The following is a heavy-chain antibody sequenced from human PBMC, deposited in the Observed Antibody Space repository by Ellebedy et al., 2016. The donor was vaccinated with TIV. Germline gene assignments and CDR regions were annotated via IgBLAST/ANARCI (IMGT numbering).Heavy chain of an antibody. J-gene: IGHJ4*02. Sequence: ASVKVSCKASGYTFTGYYMHWVRQAPGQGLEWMGWINPNSGGTKYAQKFQGRVTMTRDKSISTAYMELSRLRSDDTAVYYCARSPSPHIPDFDYWGQGTLVTVSS. D-gene: IGHD2-21*01. CDR2: INPNSGGT. CDR1: GYTFTGYY. CDR3: ARSPSPHIPDFDY. V-gene: IGHV1-2*02.